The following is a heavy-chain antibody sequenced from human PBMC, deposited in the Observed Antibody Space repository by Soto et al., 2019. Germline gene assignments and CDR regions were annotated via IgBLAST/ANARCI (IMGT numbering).Heavy chain of an antibody. CDR1: GGPFTGYY. J-gene: IGHJ4*02. Sequence: AETLSLTCAVYGGPFTGYYWSWIRQPPGKGLKGMGEINHSGSTNYNPSLKSRVTISVDTSKNQFSLKLSSVCAADTDVYYCLRTYLSVTTSSFDYWGQGTLVTASS. D-gene: IGHD4-17*01. V-gene: IGHV4-34*01. CDR2: INHSGST. CDR3: LRTYLSVTTSSFDY.